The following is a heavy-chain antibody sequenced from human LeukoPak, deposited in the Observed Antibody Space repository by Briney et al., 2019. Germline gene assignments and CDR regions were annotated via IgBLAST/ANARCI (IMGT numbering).Heavy chain of an antibody. V-gene: IGHV3-23*01. D-gene: IGHD3-10*01. CDR2: ISGIGGRT. Sequence: GGSLRLSCAASGFTFSNYAMSWVRQAPGKGLEWVSAISGIGGRTYHADSVRGRFTISRDNSKNTLYLQMNSLRAEDTAVYYCAKDIGAHQFDSWGQGTLVIVSS. CDR3: AKDIGAHQFDS. J-gene: IGHJ4*02. CDR1: GFTFSNYA.